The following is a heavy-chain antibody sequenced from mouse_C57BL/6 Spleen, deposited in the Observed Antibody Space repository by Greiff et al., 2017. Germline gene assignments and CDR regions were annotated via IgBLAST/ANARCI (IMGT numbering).Heavy chain of an antibody. CDR2: IYPGDGAT. CDR3: ARSWDGGYYSDY. Sequence: QVQLKESGAELVKPGASVKISCKASGYAFSSYWMNWVKQRPGKGLEWIGQIYPGDGATNYNGKFKGKATLTADKSSSTAYMQLSSLTSEDSAVYYCARSWDGGYYSDYWGEGTTLTVSS. CDR1: GYAFSSYW. J-gene: IGHJ2*01. D-gene: IGHD4-1*01. V-gene: IGHV1-80*01.